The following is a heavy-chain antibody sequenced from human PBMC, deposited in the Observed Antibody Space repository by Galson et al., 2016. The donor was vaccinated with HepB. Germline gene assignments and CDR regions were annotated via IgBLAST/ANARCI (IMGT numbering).Heavy chain of an antibody. Sequence: SLRLSCAASGFPFSNYQMSWVRQAPGKGLEWVSVIHNGGGSTYYGDSVKGRFTISRDTSKNTVYLQMNSLRPEDTAVYYCAREQWYYMDFWGKGTTVTVSS. CDR2: IHNGGGST. CDR1: GFPFSNYQ. D-gene: IGHD6-19*01. V-gene: IGHV3-23*03. CDR3: AREQWYYMDF. J-gene: IGHJ6*03.